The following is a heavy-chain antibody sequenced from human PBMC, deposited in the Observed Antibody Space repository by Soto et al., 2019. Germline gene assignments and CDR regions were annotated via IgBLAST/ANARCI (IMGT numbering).Heavy chain of an antibody. CDR2: ISGSGGST. J-gene: IGHJ5*02. D-gene: IGHD3-3*01. CDR3: AKGGELAWLWCENCFDP. V-gene: IGHV3-23*01. Sequence: EVQLLESGGGLVQPGGSLRLSCAASGFTFSSYAMSWVRQAPGKGLEWVSAISGSGGSTYYADSVKGRFTISRDNSKTPLYLQMNSLRAEVTAVYYCAKGGELAWLWCENCFDPWGQGTLVTVSS. CDR1: GFTFSSYA.